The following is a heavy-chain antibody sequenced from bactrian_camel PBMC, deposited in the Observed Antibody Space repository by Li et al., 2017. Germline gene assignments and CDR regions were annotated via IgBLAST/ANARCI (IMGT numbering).Heavy chain of an antibody. D-gene: IGHD6*01. J-gene: IGHJ6*01. CDR2: INTGGGST. CDR1: EYSFSATC. CDR3: AADPSPLNGGNWFSFGY. Sequence: HVQLVESGGGSVKAGGSLRLSCVGSEYSFSATCMAWFRQAPGKGLEWVSRINTGGGSTYYADSVKGRFTISRDNAKNTLYLQMNPLKAEDTAMYYCAADPSPLNGGNWFSFGYWGQGTQVTVS. V-gene: IGHV3S1*01.